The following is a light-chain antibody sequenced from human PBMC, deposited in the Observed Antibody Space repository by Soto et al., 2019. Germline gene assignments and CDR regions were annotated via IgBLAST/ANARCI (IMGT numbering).Light chain of an antibody. J-gene: IGKJ2*04. CDR2: DAS. CDR1: QSISKW. CDR3: PADAAFFLCR. V-gene: IGKV1-5*01. Sequence: TLSAVTVSSHKEDRVTITCRASQSISKWLAWYQHKAGNAPKVLIYDASSLERGVPSRFSGSGSGTEFTLTISSLQHADFATYYCPADAAFFLCRFGEGTK.